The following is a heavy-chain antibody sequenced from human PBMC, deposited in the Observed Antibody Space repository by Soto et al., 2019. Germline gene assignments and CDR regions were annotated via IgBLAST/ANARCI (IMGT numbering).Heavy chain of an antibody. Sequence: QVQLVQSGAEVKKPGASVKVSCKASGYTFTNDYMHWVRQAPGQGLEWMGIINPSTGTTSYAQKFQGRVTMTRDTTASTVHMQPSSLRSDDTAVYYCARASWDRVRGVKESDSWGQGTRVTVSS. CDR1: GYTFTNDY. CDR2: INPSTGTT. CDR3: ARASWDRVRGVKESDS. J-gene: IGHJ4*02. V-gene: IGHV1-46*01. D-gene: IGHD3-10*01.